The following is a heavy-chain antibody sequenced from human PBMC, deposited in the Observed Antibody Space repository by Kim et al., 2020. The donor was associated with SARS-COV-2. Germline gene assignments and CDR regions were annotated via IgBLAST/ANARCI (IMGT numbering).Heavy chain of an antibody. J-gene: IGHJ4*02. V-gene: IGHV3-7*01. D-gene: IGHD1-1*01. CDR3: ARDQEQPNY. Sequence: KDEVDSVRGRVTTSRDHAKNSLYLQMHSLRAEDTAVYYCARDQEQPNYWGQGSLVTVSS. CDR2: K.